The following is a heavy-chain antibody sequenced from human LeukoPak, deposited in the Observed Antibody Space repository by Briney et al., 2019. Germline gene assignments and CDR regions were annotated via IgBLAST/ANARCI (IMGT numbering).Heavy chain of an antibody. CDR3: ARVVSVAWSERRPGYYYMDV. Sequence: PGGSLRLSCAASGFTFSIYGMTWVRQAPGKGLEWVSSISSSGSYIYYAGSVKGRFTISRDNAKNSLYLQMNSLRAEDTAVYYCARVVSVAWSERRPGYYYMDVWGKGTTVTVSS. D-gene: IGHD1-1*01. J-gene: IGHJ6*03. CDR2: ISSSGSYI. CDR1: GFTFSIYG. V-gene: IGHV3-21*01.